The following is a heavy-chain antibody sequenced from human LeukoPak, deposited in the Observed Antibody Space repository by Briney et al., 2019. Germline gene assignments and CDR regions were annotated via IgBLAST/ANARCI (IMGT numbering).Heavy chain of an antibody. CDR2: IYYSGTT. CDR3: ARRGGRSYGLYYFDY. V-gene: IGHV4-39*01. D-gene: IGHD5-18*01. CDR1: GGSISSSSYY. Sequence: SETLSLTCTVSGGSISSSSYYWGWIRQPPGKGLEWIGSIYYSGTTYYNPSPKSRVTISVDTSKNQFSLKLSSVTAADTAVYYCARRGGRSYGLYYFDYWGQGTLVTVSS. J-gene: IGHJ4*02.